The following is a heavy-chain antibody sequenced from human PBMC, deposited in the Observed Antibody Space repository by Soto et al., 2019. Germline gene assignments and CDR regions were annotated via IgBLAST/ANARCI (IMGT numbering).Heavy chain of an antibody. CDR2: MNPNSGNT. V-gene: IGHV1-8*01. CDR3: ARSLIAAAETSSFNWFDP. D-gene: IGHD6-13*01. CDR1: GYTFTSYD. J-gene: IGHJ5*02. Sequence: ASVKVSCKASGYTFTSYDINWVRQATGQGLEWMGWMNPNSGNTGYAQKFQGRVTMTRNTSISTAYMELSSLRSEDTAVYYCARSLIAAAETSSFNWFDPWGQGTLVTVSS.